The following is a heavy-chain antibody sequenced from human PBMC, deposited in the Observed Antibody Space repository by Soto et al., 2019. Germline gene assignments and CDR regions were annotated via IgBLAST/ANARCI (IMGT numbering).Heavy chain of an antibody. CDR1: GGSLSSYY. CDR3: ARHPPGYCSGGSCYSPYYFDY. Sequence: SETLSLTCTVSGGSLSSYYWSWIRRPPGMGLEWIASISYSGTTNYNSSLKSRVTISIDTSKNQFSLKLNSVTAADTAVYYCARHPPGYCSGGSCYSPYYFDYWGQGTLVTVS. J-gene: IGHJ4*02. D-gene: IGHD2-15*01. V-gene: IGHV4-59*01. CDR2: ISYSGTT.